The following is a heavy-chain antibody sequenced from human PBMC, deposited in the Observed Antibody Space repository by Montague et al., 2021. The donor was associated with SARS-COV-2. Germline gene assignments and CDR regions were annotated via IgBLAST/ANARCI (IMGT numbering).Heavy chain of an antibody. CDR2: IYYSGST. Sequence: SETLSLTCTVSGGSIRSSSYYWGWIRQPPGKGLEWIGSIYYSGSTYYNPSLKSRVTISADTSKNQFSLKLSSVTAADTAVYYCARHRITIFLGRMFGYWGQGTLVTVSS. CDR1: GGSIRSSSYY. V-gene: IGHV4-39*01. CDR3: ARHRITIFLGRMFGY. D-gene: IGHD3-9*01. J-gene: IGHJ4*02.